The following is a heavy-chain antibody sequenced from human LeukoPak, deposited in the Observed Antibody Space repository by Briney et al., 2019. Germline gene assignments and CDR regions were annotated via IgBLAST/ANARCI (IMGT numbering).Heavy chain of an antibody. J-gene: IGHJ5*02. CDR3: VRGVRSSWYGRGNWFDP. CDR2: IYYSGSGST. D-gene: IGHD6-13*01. Sequence: SETLSLTCTVSGGSISGYYWSWIRQPPGKGLEWIGYIYYSGSGSTNYNPSLKSRVTISVDTSKNQFSLKLSSVTAADTAVYYCVRGVRSSWYGRGNWFDPWGQGTLVTVSS. V-gene: IGHV4-59*12. CDR1: GGSISGYY.